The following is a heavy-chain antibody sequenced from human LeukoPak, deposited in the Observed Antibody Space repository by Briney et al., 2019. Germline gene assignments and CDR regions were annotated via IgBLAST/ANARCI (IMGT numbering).Heavy chain of an antibody. CDR1: GYTFTSYY. J-gene: IGHJ3*02. V-gene: IGHV1-46*01. Sequence: GASVKVSCKASGYTFTSYYMHWVRQAPGQGLEWMGIINPSGGSTSYAQKFQGRVTMTRDTSTSTVYMELSSLRSEDTAVYYCARAEGYDFWIGYYGAFDIWGQGTMVTVSS. CDR3: ARAEGYDFWIGYYGAFDI. D-gene: IGHD3-3*01. CDR2: INPSGGST.